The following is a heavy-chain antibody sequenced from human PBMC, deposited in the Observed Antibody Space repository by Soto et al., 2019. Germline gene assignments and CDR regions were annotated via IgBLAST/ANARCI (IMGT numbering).Heavy chain of an antibody. V-gene: IGHV3-66*01. D-gene: IGHD2-15*01. CDR3: ARDPQLGYCSGGSCYSGY. CDR2: IYSGGST. Sequence: GGSLRLSCAASGFTVSSNYMSWVRQAPGKGLEWVSVIYSGGSTYYADSVKGRFTISRDNSKNTLYLQMNSLRAEDTAVYYCARDPQLGYCSGGSCYSGYWGQGTLVTVSS. J-gene: IGHJ4*02. CDR1: GFTVSSNY.